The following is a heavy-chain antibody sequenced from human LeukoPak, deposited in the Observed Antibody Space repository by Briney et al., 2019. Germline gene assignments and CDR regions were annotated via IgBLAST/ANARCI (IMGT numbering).Heavy chain of an antibody. Sequence: GGSLRLSCAASGFTFSGFWMHWVRQAPGKGLEWVAFIWYDGSDEYYADSVKGRFTISRDNSKNTLYLQMNSLTTEDTAVYYCAKGGGELGSGSLDYWGQGTLVTVSS. D-gene: IGHD3-10*01. CDR3: AKGGGELGSGSLDY. CDR1: GFTFSGFW. J-gene: IGHJ4*02. V-gene: IGHV3-30*02. CDR2: IWYDGSDE.